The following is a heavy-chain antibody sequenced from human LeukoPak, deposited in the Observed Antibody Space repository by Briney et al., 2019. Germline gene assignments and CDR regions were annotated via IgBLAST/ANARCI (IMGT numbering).Heavy chain of an antibody. D-gene: IGHD3-10*01. CDR2: ISYDGSNT. CDR1: GFTFSSFA. V-gene: IGHV3-30*04. Sequence: PGRSLRLSCAASGFTFSSFAMHWVRQAPGKGLEWVAVISYDGSNTYYADSVKGRFTISRDNSKNTLYLQMNSLRAEDTAMFYCARTTDNYPGSGSYYNGHYYGMDVWGQGTTVTVSS. J-gene: IGHJ6*02. CDR3: ARTTDNYPGSGSYYNGHYYGMDV.